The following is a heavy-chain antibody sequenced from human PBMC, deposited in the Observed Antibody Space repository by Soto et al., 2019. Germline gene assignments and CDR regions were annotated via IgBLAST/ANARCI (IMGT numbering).Heavy chain of an antibody. CDR1: GFTFSSYA. J-gene: IGHJ3*02. D-gene: IGHD7-27*01. CDR2: ISYDGSNK. V-gene: IGHV3-30*04. CDR3: AREKSPRTGDDAFDI. Sequence: GGSLRLSCAASGFTFSSYAMHWVRQAPGKGLEWVAVISYDGSNKYYADSVKGRFTISRDNSKNTLYLQMNSLRAEDTAVYYCAREKSPRTGDDAFDIWGQGTMVTVSS.